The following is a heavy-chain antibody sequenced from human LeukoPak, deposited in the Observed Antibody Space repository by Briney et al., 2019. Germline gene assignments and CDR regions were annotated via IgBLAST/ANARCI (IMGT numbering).Heavy chain of an antibody. V-gene: IGHV3-66*01. D-gene: IGHD3-16*01. CDR3: ASPHLVGELVDY. CDR1: GFSVSASY. Sequence: GSLRLSCAASGFSVSASYMTWVRQAPGKGLEWISVIYSGGGAYYADSVKGRFTISRDNSKNTVYLQMNSLRAEDTAVYYCASPHLVGELVDYWGQGTLVTVSS. CDR2: IYSGGGA. J-gene: IGHJ4*02.